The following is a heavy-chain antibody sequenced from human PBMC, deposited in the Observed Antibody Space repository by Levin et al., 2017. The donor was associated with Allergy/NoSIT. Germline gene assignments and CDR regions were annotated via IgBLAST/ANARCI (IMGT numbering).Heavy chain of an antibody. CDR3: AKNSSANYFDY. CDR1: GFTFSSYT. CDR2: ISGSGGGT. D-gene: IGHD6-19*01. J-gene: IGHJ4*02. V-gene: IGHV3-23*01. Sequence: LSLTCAASGFTFSSYTTNWVRQAPGKGLEWLSSISGSGGGTFYADSVKGRFTISRDFSKNTIYLQMNSLISDDTAVYYCAKNSSANYFDYWGQGTLVTVSS.